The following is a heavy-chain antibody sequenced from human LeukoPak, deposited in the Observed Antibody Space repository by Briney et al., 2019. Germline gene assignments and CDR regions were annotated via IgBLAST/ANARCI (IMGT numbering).Heavy chain of an antibody. V-gene: IGHV4-4*07. CDR1: GGSISNY. CDR3: ARENSGSYREFDY. Sequence: SETLSLTCTVSGGSISNYWSWIRQPAGKGLEWIRRIYTSGSTNYNASLKSRVSMSVDTSKNQFSLKLSSATAADTAVFYCARENSGSYREFDYWGQGTLVTVSS. D-gene: IGHD1-26*01. CDR2: IYTSGST. J-gene: IGHJ4*02.